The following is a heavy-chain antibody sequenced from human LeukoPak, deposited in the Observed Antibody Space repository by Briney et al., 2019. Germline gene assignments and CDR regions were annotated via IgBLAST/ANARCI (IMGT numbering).Heavy chain of an antibody. CDR2: ISSSSSTI. V-gene: IGHV3-48*03. Sequence: PGGSLRLSCAASGFTFSSYEMNWVRQAPGKGLERVSYISSSSSTIYYADSAKGRFTISRDNAKNSLYLQMNSLRAEDTAVYYCARGLSSGWGQGTLVTVSS. D-gene: IGHD6-19*01. J-gene: IGHJ4*02. CDR3: ARGLSSG. CDR1: GFTFSSYE.